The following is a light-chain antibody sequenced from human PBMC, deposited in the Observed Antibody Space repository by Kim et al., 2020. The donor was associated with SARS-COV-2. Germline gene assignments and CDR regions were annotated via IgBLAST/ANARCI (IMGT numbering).Light chain of an antibody. J-gene: IGLJ3*02. CDR1: NIGGKS. V-gene: IGLV3-21*04. Sequence: APGKTARITCGGNNIGGKSVHWYPQKPGQAPVLVIYYDSDRPSGIPERFSGSNSGNTATLTISRVEAGDEADYYCQVWDSSSDHPVFGGGTKLTVL. CDR3: QVWDSSSDHPV. CDR2: YDS.